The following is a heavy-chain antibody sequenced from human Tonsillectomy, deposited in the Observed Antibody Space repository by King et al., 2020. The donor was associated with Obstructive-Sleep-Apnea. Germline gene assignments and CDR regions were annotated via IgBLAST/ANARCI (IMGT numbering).Heavy chain of an antibody. CDR2: INAGNGNT. CDR3: ARDSEVTTYFFDY. CDR1: GYTFTSYA. Sequence: DQLVQSGAEVKKPGASVKVSCKASGYTFTSYAMHWVRQAPGQRLEWMGWINAGNGNTKYSQKFQGRVTITRDTSASTAYMERSSLRSEDTAVYYCARDSEVTTYFFDYWGQGTLVTVSS. V-gene: IGHV1-3*01. D-gene: IGHD4-17*01. J-gene: IGHJ4*02.